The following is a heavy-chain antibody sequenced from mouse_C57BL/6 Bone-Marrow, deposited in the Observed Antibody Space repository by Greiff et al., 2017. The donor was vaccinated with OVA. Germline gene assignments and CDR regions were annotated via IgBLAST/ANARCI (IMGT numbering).Heavy chain of an antibody. J-gene: IGHJ1*03. D-gene: IGHD2-5*01. Sequence: DVMLVESGGGLVQPGGSMKLSCAASGFTFSDAWMDWVRQSPEKGLEWVAEIRNKANNHATYYAESVKGRFTISRDDSKSSVYLQMNSLRAEDTGIYYCTRDYSNWRAFWYFDVWGTGTTVTVSS. CDR1: GFTFSDAW. V-gene: IGHV6-6*01. CDR3: TRDYSNWRAFWYFDV. CDR2: IRNKANNHAT.